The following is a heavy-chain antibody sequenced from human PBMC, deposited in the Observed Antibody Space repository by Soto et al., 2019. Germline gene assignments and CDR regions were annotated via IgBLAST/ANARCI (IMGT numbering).Heavy chain of an antibody. Sequence: QVQLVESGGGVVQPGRSLRLSCAVSGVTVSNYGMHWVRQAPGKGLEWVAVISRDGGTKYYADSVKGRFTISRDNSRNKLFLEMNSLRSDDMAVYYCTGEVASGYWGQGTLVTVSS. CDR2: ISRDGGTK. V-gene: IGHV3-30*03. CDR1: GVTVSNYG. CDR3: TGEVASGY. D-gene: IGHD2-8*02. J-gene: IGHJ4*02.